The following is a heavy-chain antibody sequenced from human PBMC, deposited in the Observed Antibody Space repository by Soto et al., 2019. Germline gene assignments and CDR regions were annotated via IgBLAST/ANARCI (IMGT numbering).Heavy chain of an antibody. CDR1: GGSVSSSIYH. CDR2: VHYSAST. CDR3: ARSFRAWT. D-gene: IGHD5-12*01. Sequence: QVQLQESGPGLVKPSETLSLTCTVSGGSVSSSIYHWSWIRQPPGKGLEWLGYVHYSASTVYNPSLKSRVTILLDTSKNQFSLRLSSVTAADTAVYYCARSFRAWTWGQGTLVTVSS. V-gene: IGHV4-61*01. J-gene: IGHJ4*02.